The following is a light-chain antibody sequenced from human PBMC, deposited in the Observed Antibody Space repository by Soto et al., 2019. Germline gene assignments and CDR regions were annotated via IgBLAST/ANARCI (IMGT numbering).Light chain of an antibody. CDR1: QSISSW. J-gene: IGKJ1*01. CDR2: KAS. CDR3: QHYNSYSEA. Sequence: DIHMTQSPSTVSSSFGDRVTITFLASQSISSWLAWYQQKPGKAPKLLIYKASTLKSGVPSRFSGSGSGTEFTLTISSLQPDDFATYYCQHYNSYSEAFGQGTKVDI. V-gene: IGKV1-5*03.